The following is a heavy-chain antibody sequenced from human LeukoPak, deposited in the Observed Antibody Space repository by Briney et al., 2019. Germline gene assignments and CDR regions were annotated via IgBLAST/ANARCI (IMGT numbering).Heavy chain of an antibody. CDR3: ARRYSSGWYLPDY. V-gene: IGHV4-34*01. J-gene: IGHJ4*02. Sequence: SETLSLTCAVYGGSFSGYYWSWIRQPPGKGLEWIGEINHSESTNYNPSLKSRVTISVDTSKNQFSLKLSSVTAADTAVYYCARRYSSGWYLPDYWGQGTLVTVSS. CDR2: INHSEST. CDR1: GGSFSGYY. D-gene: IGHD6-19*01.